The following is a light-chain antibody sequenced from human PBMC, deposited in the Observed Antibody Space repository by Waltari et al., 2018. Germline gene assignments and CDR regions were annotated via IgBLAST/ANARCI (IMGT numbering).Light chain of an antibody. Sequence: DVVMTQSPLSLPVTLGQPASISCTSSQSLVHSDGNTHLVWFHQRPGQSPRRLLYKVSNRDSGVPDRFSGSGSGTDFTLRISRVEAEDVGVYYCMQGTHWPYTFGQGTKLDIK. CDR1: QSLVHSDGNTH. CDR3: MQGTHWPYT. CDR2: KVS. J-gene: IGKJ2*01. V-gene: IGKV2-30*02.